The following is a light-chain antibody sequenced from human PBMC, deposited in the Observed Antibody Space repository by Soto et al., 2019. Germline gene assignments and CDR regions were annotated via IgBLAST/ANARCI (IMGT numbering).Light chain of an antibody. CDR3: QHYKTWPWT. CDR2: GAS. Sequence: EIVLSQSPATLSLYPGERATLSCGASQSVSRNYLAWYQQKPGLAPSLLIYGASTRATGSPARFSGSGSGTEFTLTISSLQSEDFAVYYCQHYKTWPWTFGQGSKV. J-gene: IGKJ1*01. CDR1: QSVSRN. V-gene: IGKV3-15*01.